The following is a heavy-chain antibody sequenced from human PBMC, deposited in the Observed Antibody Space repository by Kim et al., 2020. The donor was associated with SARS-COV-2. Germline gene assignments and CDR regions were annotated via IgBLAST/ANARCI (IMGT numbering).Heavy chain of an antibody. CDR3: VRHAPLEGYCSGGSCFPDY. Sequence: GESLKISCKGSGYRFTNYWIGWVRQMPGKGLEWMGIIYPGGSDTRYSPSFQGQVTMSVEKSISTAYLQWSSLKASDTAMFYCVRHAPLEGYCSGGSCFPDYWGQGTLVTVSS. D-gene: IGHD2-15*01. CDR1: GYRFTNYW. CDR2: IYPGGSDT. J-gene: IGHJ4*02. V-gene: IGHV5-51*01.